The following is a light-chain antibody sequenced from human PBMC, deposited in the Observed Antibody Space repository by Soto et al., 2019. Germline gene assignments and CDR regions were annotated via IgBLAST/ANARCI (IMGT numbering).Light chain of an antibody. V-gene: IGKV3-15*01. J-gene: IGKJ4*01. CDR3: QQYNNWPPLT. CDR2: GAS. CDR1: QSVSSSY. Sequence: EIVLTQSPGTLSLSPGEGATLSCRASQSVSSSYLAWYQQKPGQAPRLLIYGASTRATGIPARFSGSGSGTEFTLTISSLQSEDFAVYYCQQYNNWPPLTFGGGTKVDI.